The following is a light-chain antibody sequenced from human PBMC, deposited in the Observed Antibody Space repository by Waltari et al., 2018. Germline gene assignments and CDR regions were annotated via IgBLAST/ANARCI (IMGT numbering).Light chain of an antibody. J-gene: IGKJ1*01. CDR2: GAS. CDR3: QNHERLPAV. V-gene: IGKV3-20*01. Sequence: EIVLTQSPGTLPLSPGERATPSCRASQSIGRYLVWYQQKPGQAPRLLIYGASSRAAGIPDRFSGSGSGTDFILTISRLEPEDFAVYYCQNHERLPAVFGQGTKVEIK. CDR1: QSIGRY.